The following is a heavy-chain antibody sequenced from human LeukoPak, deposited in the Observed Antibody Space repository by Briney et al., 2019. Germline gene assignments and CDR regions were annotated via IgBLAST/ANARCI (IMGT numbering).Heavy chain of an antibody. Sequence: SETLSLTCTVSGGSISSGSYYWSWLRQPAGKGLEWIGHIYTSGSTNYNPSLKSRVAIPVDTYKNQFSLKLSTVTAADTAVYYCEREDVVAAAVTAYWPQRPLVTVSS. D-gene: IGHD6-13*01. V-gene: IGHV4-61*09. J-gene: IGHJ4*02. CDR1: GGSISSGSYY. CDR3: EREDVVAAAVTAY. CDR2: IYTSGST.